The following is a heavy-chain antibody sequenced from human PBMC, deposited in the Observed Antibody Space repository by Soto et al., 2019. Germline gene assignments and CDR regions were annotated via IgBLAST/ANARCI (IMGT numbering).Heavy chain of an antibody. CDR3: ARDPNTIFGVVPRSAFDI. V-gene: IGHV1-2*02. Sequence: ASVKVSCKASGYTFTDYFIHWVRQAPGQGLEWIGWINPYSGGADLSQKFQGRVTMTRDTSISTAYMEVSSLRSDDTAVFYCARDPNTIFGVVPRSAFDIWGQGTMVTVSS. D-gene: IGHD3-3*01. J-gene: IGHJ3*02. CDR2: INPYSGGA. CDR1: GYTFTDYF.